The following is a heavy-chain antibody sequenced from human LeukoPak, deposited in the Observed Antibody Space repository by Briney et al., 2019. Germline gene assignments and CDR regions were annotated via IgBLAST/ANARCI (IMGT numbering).Heavy chain of an antibody. J-gene: IGHJ4*02. Sequence: GGSLRLSCAASGFTFSNAWMSWVRQAPGKGLEWVGRIKSKANSYATTYAASMKGRFTISRDDSKNTAFLQMNSLKTEDTAIYYCTRSFNWGSDYWGQGTLVTVSS. V-gene: IGHV3-73*01. CDR2: IKSKANSYAT. CDR3: TRSFNWGSDY. D-gene: IGHD7-27*01. CDR1: GFTFSNAW.